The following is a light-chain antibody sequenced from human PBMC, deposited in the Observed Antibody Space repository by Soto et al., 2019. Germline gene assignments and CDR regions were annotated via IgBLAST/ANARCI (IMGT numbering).Light chain of an antibody. CDR3: QQYNNWPRT. J-gene: IGKJ1*01. V-gene: IGKV3-15*01. CDR1: QSVSSN. CDR2: GAS. Sequence: EIVMTQSPATLSVSPGERATLSCRASQSVSSNLAWYQQKPGQAPRLLIYGASTRVTGIPARLSGSGSGTEFTLTSSSLQSEDFVVYYCQQYNNWPRTFGQGTKVQIK.